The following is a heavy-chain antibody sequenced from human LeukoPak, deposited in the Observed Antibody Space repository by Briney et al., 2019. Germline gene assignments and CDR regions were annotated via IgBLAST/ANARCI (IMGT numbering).Heavy chain of an antibody. V-gene: IGHV3-66*01. Sequence: GGSLRLSCPACGFTVSNNYVSWVRQAPGKGLDWVSVIHSGGNTYHADSVQGRFTISRDNSKNTVDLQMNGLRVEDTALYYCVIVKYTYGTFDHWGQGALVTVSS. J-gene: IGHJ5*02. CDR1: GFTVSNNY. D-gene: IGHD2-2*02. CDR2: IHSGGNT. CDR3: VIVKYTYGTFDH.